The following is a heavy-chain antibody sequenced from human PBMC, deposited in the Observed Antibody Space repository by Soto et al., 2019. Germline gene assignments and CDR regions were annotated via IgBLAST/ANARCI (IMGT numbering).Heavy chain of an antibody. J-gene: IGHJ3*01. D-gene: IGHD6-13*01. CDR3: AKDQGIAASHGID. CDR2: ISSDGSDK. Sequence: QVQLVESGGGVVQPGTSLRLSCAASGFTVNNYGMHWVRQAPGTGLEWVAAISSDGSDKYYADSVKGRLTISRDNSKNTLYLQMHSLRAEDTAVYYCAKDQGIAASHGIDWGQGTMVTVSS. CDR1: GFTVNNYG. V-gene: IGHV3-30*18.